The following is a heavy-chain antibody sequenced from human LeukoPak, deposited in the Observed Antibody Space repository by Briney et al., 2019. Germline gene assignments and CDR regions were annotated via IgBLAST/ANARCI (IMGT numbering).Heavy chain of an antibody. J-gene: IGHJ4*02. CDR3: ARIGDYWSGVDY. CDR1: GFTFSDYY. V-gene: IGHV3-11*04. Sequence: GSLRLSCAASGFTFSDYYMSWIRQAPGKGLEWVSYISGSGSTINSADSVKGRFTISRDNAKNSLHLQMNSLRAEDTAVYYCARIGDYWSGVDYWGQGTLVTVSS. D-gene: IGHD4-17*01. CDR2: ISGSGSTI.